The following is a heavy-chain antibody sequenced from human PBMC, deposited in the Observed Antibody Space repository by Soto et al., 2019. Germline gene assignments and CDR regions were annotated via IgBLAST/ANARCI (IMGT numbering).Heavy chain of an antibody. Sequence: EVQLVESGGELVQPGGSLRLSCVGAEFTLSTYWMHWVRQAPGRGLVWVSRINEDGTRTVYADSVKGRFTISRDDATNTLYLQLNSLRAEDTAVYYCAREDSNLDACDVWGQGTMVTVSS. D-gene: IGHD4-4*01. CDR3: AREDSNLDACDV. CDR1: EFTLSTYW. V-gene: IGHV3-74*01. J-gene: IGHJ3*01. CDR2: INEDGTRT.